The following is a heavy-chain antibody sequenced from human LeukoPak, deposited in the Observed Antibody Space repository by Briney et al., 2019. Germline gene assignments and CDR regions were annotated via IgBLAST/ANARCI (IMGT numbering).Heavy chain of an antibody. D-gene: IGHD3-22*01. CDR2: IWHDGSNK. Sequence: GGSLRLSCAASGFTFSSYGMHWVRQAPGKGLEWVAVIWHDGSNKYYADSVKGRFTISRDNSKNTLYLQMNSLRAEDTAVYYCARGSPYYYDSSGYLGAFDIWGQGTMVTVSS. V-gene: IGHV3-33*01. J-gene: IGHJ3*02. CDR3: ARGSPYYYDSSGYLGAFDI. CDR1: GFTFSSYG.